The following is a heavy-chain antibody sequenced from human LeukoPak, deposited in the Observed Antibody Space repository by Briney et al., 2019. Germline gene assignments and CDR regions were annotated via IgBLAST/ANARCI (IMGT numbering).Heavy chain of an antibody. V-gene: IGHV1-69*01. Sequence: ASVNVSCKASGGTFSSYAISWVRQAPGQGLEWMGGIIPIFVTANYAQKFQGRVTITADESTSTAYMELSSLRSEDTAVYYCASRRDYYDSSGYYYGYGILFDYWGQGTLVTVS. D-gene: IGHD3-22*01. CDR3: ASRRDYYDSSGYYYGYGILFDY. J-gene: IGHJ4*02. CDR1: GGTFSSYA. CDR2: IIPIFVTA.